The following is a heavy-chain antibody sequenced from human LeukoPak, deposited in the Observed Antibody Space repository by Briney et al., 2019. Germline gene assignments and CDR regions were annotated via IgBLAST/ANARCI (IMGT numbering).Heavy chain of an antibody. CDR1: GFTFSSYA. J-gene: IGHJ2*01. CDR2: INHSGST. V-gene: IGHV4-34*01. CDR3: ARGGRTVTTLRYWYFDL. Sequence: PGGSLRLSCAASGFTFSSYAMSWVRQAPGKGLEWIGEINHSGSTNYNPSLKSRVTISVDTSKNQFSLKLSSVTAADTAVYYCARGGRTVTTLRYWYFDLWGRGTLVTVSS. D-gene: IGHD4-17*01.